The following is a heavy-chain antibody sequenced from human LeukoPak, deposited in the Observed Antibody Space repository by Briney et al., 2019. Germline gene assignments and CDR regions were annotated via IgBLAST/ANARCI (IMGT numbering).Heavy chain of an antibody. Sequence: PGGSLRLFCAASGFTFSSYGMHWVRQAPGKGLEWVAVISYDGSNKYYADSVKGRFTISRDNSKNTLYLQMNSLRAEDTAVYYCAKDGNLLSLPSLPYYFDYWGQGTLVTVSS. CDR2: ISYDGSNK. D-gene: IGHD1-26*01. J-gene: IGHJ4*02. CDR3: AKDGNLLSLPSLPYYFDY. CDR1: GFTFSSYG. V-gene: IGHV3-30*18.